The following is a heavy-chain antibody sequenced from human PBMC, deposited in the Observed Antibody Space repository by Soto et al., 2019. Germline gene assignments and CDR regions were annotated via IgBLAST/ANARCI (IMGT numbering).Heavy chain of an antibody. Sequence: EVQLVESGGGLGKPGGSMSLSCAASGFTFSSYSRNWVRQAPGKGLDWVSSINSSSSYIYYADSVKGRFTISRDNDKNSLYLQKNSLRAEDTAVYYCARDRYSYGQQDYWGQGTLVTVSS. D-gene: IGHD5-18*01. CDR3: ARDRYSYGQQDY. V-gene: IGHV3-21*01. CDR1: GFTFSSYS. CDR2: INSSSSYI. J-gene: IGHJ4*02.